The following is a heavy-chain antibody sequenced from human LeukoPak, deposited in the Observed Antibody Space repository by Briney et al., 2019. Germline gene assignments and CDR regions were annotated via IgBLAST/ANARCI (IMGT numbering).Heavy chain of an antibody. D-gene: IGHD3-9*01. Sequence: GGSLRLSCAASGFTFDDYGMSWVRQAPGKGLEWVSGINWNGGSTGYADSVKGRFTISRDNAKNSLYLQMNSLRAEDTALYHCARVPRLRYFDWLPYYYMDVWGKGTTVTVSS. CDR2: INWNGGST. J-gene: IGHJ6*03. V-gene: IGHV3-20*01. CDR3: ARVPRLRYFDWLPYYYMDV. CDR1: GFTFDDYG.